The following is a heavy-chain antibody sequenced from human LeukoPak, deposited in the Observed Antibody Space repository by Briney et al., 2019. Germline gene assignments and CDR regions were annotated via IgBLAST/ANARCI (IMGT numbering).Heavy chain of an antibody. CDR1: GFTFSSYG. CDR2: IRGSGGST. J-gene: IGHJ4*02. V-gene: IGHV3-23*01. CDR3: ARGPTAAAIFDY. D-gene: IGHD2-2*02. Sequence: HPGGSLRLSCVASGFTFSSYGLSWVRQAPGKGLEWVSAIRGSGGSTYYADSVKGRFTISRDNSKNTLYLQMNSLRAEDTAVYYCARGPTAAAIFDYWGQGTLVTVSS.